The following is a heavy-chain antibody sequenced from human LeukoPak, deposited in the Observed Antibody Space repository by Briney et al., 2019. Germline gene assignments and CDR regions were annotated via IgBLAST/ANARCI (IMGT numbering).Heavy chain of an antibody. D-gene: IGHD3-10*02. CDR1: GFTFGSYS. CDR2: IGSDNKP. CDR3: ARDLHYVAMDV. J-gene: IGHJ6*02. Sequence: PGGSLRLSCAASGFTFGSYSMNWVRQAPGKGLEWVSSIGSDNKPHYSESVKGRFAISRDNSKSMLFLQLNSLRAEDTALYYCARDLHYVAMDVWGQGTTVTVSS. V-gene: IGHV3-23*01.